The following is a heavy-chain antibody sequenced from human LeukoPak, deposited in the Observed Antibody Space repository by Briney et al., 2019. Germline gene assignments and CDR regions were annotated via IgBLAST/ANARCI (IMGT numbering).Heavy chain of an antibody. CDR1: GGSISSGSYS. Sequence: RPSETLSLTCTVSGGSISSGSYSWSWIRQPPGKGLEWIGEINHSGSTNYNPSLKSRVTISVDTSKNQFSLKLSSVTAADTAVYYCARGWSGELFDYWGQGTLVTVSS. J-gene: IGHJ4*02. CDR2: INHSGST. V-gene: IGHV4-39*01. D-gene: IGHD3-10*01. CDR3: ARGWSGELFDY.